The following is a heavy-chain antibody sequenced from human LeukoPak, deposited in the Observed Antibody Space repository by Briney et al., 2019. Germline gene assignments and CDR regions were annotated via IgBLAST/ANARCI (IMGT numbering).Heavy chain of an antibody. CDR2: IKQDGSKG. V-gene: IGHV3-7*01. Sequence: GGSLRLSCGASGFSFSSYWMSWVRQAPGKGLEWVANIKQDGSKGYYVDSVKGRFTISRDNAKNSLSLQMNSLRAEDTAVYYCARDEGYCSSTSCYFYYFDYWGQGTLVTVSS. CDR3: ARDEGYCSSTSCYFYYFDY. CDR1: GFSFSSYW. J-gene: IGHJ4*02. D-gene: IGHD2-2*01.